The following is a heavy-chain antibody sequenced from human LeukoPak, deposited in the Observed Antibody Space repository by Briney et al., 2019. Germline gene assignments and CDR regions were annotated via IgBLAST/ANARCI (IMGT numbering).Heavy chain of an antibody. J-gene: IGHJ4*02. CDR3: ARQYSGAYSPFDY. V-gene: IGHV4-4*09. D-gene: IGHD1-26*01. CDR1: GDSIINYY. CDR2: IYTSGSN. Sequence: PSETLSLTCTVSGDSIINYYWSWIRQPPGKGLEWIEYIYTSGSNKYNPSLKSRVTISGDTSMNQFSLKLSSVTAADTAVYYCARQYSGAYSPFDYWGQGTLVAVSS.